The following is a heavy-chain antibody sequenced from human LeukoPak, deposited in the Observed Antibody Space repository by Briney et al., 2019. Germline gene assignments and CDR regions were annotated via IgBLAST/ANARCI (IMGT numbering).Heavy chain of an antibody. CDR3: ASGPPVDV. Sequence: ETLSLTCAVSGYSISSGYYWGWIRQPPGKGLEWIGSIYHSGSTYYNPSLKSRVTISVDTSKNQFSLKLSSVTAADTAVYYCASGPPVDVWGKGTTVTVSS. J-gene: IGHJ6*04. CDR1: GYSISSGYY. V-gene: IGHV4-38-2*01. CDR2: IYHSGST.